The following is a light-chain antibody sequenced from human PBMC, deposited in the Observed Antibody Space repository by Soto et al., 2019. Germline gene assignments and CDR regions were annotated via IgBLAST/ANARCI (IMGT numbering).Light chain of an antibody. Sequence: DIVMTQSPDSLAVSLGERATINCKSSPNVLYSSNNKNYLAWYQQKPGQPPKLLIYWASTRESGVPDRFSVSGSGTDFTLTISSLQAEDVALYYCQQYYTTPVTFGPGTKVDIK. J-gene: IGKJ3*01. CDR1: PNVLYSSNNKNY. CDR3: QQYYTTPVT. CDR2: WAS. V-gene: IGKV4-1*01.